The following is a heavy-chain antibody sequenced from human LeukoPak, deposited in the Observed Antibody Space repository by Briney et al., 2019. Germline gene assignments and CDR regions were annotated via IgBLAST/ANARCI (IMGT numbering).Heavy chain of an antibody. CDR1: GYTFTSYG. CDR2: ISAYNGNT. Sequence: GASVKVSCKASGYTFTSYGVSWVRQAPGQGLEWMGWISAYNGNTNYAQKLQGRVTMTTDTSTSTAYMELRSLRSDDTAVYYCARDGDILTGSAPNYWGQGTLVTVSS. J-gene: IGHJ4*02. CDR3: ARDGDILTGSAPNY. D-gene: IGHD3-9*01. V-gene: IGHV1-18*01.